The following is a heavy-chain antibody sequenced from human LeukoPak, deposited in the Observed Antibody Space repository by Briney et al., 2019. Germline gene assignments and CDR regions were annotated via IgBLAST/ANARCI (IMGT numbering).Heavy chain of an antibody. Sequence: GESLKISCKGSGYSFTSYWIGWVRQMPGKGLEWMGIIYPGDSDTRYSPSFQGQVTISADKSISTAYLQWSSLKASDTAMYYCARIFGVVNSYYYMDVWGKGTTVTVSS. CDR3: ARIFGVVNSYYYMDV. J-gene: IGHJ6*03. CDR2: IYPGDSDT. CDR1: GYSFTSYW. D-gene: IGHD3-3*01. V-gene: IGHV5-51*01.